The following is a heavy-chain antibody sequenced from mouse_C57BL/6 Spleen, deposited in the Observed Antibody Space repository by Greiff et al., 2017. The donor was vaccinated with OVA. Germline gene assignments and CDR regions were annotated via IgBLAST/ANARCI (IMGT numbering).Heavy chain of an antibody. D-gene: IGHD2-5*01. Sequence: VQLQQSGPELVKPGASVKISCKASGYTFTDYYMNWVKQSHGKSLEWIGDINPNNGGTSYNQKFKGKATLTVDKSSSTAYMELRSLTSEDSAVYYCASQAYYSNYFDYWGQGTTLTVSS. J-gene: IGHJ2*01. CDR1: GYTFTDYY. CDR3: ASQAYYSNYFDY. V-gene: IGHV1-26*01. CDR2: INPNNGGT.